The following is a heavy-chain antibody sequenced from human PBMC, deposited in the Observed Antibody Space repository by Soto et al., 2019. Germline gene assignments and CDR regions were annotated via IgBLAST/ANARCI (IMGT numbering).Heavy chain of an antibody. CDR2: VIAILRTA. J-gene: IGHJ6*03. D-gene: IGHD1-1*01. CDR3: AFSNWNNGPTQYYMDV. CDR1: GATFNGFF. V-gene: IGHV1-69*08. Sequence: QVQLVQSGAEVKKPGSSVKVSCKASGATFNGFFMSWVRQAPGQGLEWMGRVIAILRTADYAQRFQGRLTITADKSTSTGYMELSSLRSEDTAMYYCAFSNWNNGPTQYYMDVWGKGTTVTVSS.